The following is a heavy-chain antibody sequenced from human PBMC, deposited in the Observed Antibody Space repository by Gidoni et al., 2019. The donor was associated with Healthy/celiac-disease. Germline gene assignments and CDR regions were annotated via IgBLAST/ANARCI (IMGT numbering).Heavy chain of an antibody. J-gene: IGHJ6*02. CDR2: PIFGTA. D-gene: IGHD3-9*01. Sequence: PIFGTANYAQKFQGRVTITADKSTSTAYMELSSLRSEDTAVYYCARGGFRPNYDISVYGMAVWGQGTTVTVSS. V-gene: IGHV1-69*06. CDR3: ARGGFRPNYDISVYGMAV.